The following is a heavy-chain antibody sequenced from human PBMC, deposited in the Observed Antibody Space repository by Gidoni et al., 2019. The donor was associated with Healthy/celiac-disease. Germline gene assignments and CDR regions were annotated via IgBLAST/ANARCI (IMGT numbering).Heavy chain of an antibody. V-gene: IGHV4-61*01. CDR1: GGSVSSGSYY. CDR2: IYYSGST. Sequence: QVQLQESGPGLLKPAETLSPTCPVSGGSVSSGSYYWSWIRQPPGKGLEWIGYIYYSGSTNYNPSLKSRVTISVDTSKNQFSLKLSSVTAADTAVYYCARVNGDFDYWGQGTLVTVSS. J-gene: IGHJ4*02. CDR3: ARVNGDFDY.